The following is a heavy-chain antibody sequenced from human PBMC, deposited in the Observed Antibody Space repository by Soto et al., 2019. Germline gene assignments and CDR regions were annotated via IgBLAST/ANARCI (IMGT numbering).Heavy chain of an antibody. V-gene: IGHV1-8*01. D-gene: IGHD1-26*01. CDR2: MNPNSGNT. CDR3: ASHRVGDYYYYMDV. J-gene: IGHJ6*03. Sequence: ASVKVSCKASGYTFTSYGINWVRQATGQGLEWMGWMNPNSGNTGYAQKFQGRVTMTRNTSISTAYMELSSLRSEDTAVYYCASHRVGDYYYYMDVWGKGNTVTVSS. CDR1: GYTFTSYG.